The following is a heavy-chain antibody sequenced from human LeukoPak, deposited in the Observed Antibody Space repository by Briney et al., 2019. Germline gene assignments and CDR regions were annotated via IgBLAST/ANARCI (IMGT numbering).Heavy chain of an antibody. CDR3: ARSSGSDDAFDI. D-gene: IGHD3-22*01. V-gene: IGHV1-69*05. J-gene: IGHJ3*02. CDR1: GGTFSNYA. CDR2: IIPIFGTA. Sequence: SVNVSCKASGGTFSNYAISWVRQAPGQGLEWVGRIIPIFGTAHYAQKFKGRVTISTDESTRTAYMQLSSLRSEDTAVYYCARSSGSDDAFDIWGQGTMVTVSS.